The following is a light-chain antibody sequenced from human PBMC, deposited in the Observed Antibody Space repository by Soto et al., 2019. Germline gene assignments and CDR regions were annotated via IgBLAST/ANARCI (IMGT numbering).Light chain of an antibody. CDR3: QQYNSYLWT. CDR2: DAS. CDR1: QSISSW. J-gene: IGKJ1*01. V-gene: IGKV1-5*01. Sequence: DIQITQSPSTLSASVGDRVTITCRASQSISSWLAWYRQKPGKAPKLLIYDASSLESGVPSRFSGSGSGTEFTRTISSLQPDDVATYYCQQYNSYLWTFGQGTKVDIK.